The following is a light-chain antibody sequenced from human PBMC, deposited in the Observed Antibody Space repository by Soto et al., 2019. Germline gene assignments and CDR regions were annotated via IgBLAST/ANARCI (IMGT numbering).Light chain of an antibody. V-gene: IGKV1-5*03. Sequence: DIQMTQSPSTLSASVGDRVTITCRAIQSISSWLAWYQQKPGKAPKLLIYKASSLESGVPSRFSGSGSGTEFTLTISSLQPDDFATYYCQQYNSYSPSTFGQGTKLEIK. CDR2: KAS. CDR1: QSISSW. J-gene: IGKJ2*02. CDR3: QQYNSYSPST.